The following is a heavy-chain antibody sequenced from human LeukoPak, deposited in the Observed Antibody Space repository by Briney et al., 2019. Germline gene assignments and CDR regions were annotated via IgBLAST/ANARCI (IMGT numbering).Heavy chain of an antibody. J-gene: IGHJ4*02. D-gene: IGHD3-10*01. V-gene: IGHV3-23*01. Sequence: PGGSLRLSCAASGFTFSSYAMSWVRQAPGKGLEWVSAISGSGGSTYYADSVKGRFTISRDNSKNTLYLQMNSLRAEDTAVYYCAKDGTRDSRGITMVRGVISWGQGTLVTVYS. CDR3: AKDGTRDSRGITMVRGVIS. CDR2: ISGSGGST. CDR1: GFTFSSYA.